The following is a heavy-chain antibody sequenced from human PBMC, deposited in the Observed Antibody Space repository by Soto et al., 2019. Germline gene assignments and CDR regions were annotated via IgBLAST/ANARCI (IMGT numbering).Heavy chain of an antibody. V-gene: IGHV1-69*01. CDR3: VRRLQRVRREIDY. Sequence: QVQLVQSGAEVKKPGSSVKVSCKASGGTFSSYAISWVRQAPGHGLEWMGGIIPIFGTANSAQKFQGRVTLTADESTSTAYMELSSLRSEDTAVYYCVRRLQRVRREIDYWGQGTLVTVSS. J-gene: IGHJ4*02. CDR2: IIPIFGTA. CDR1: GGTFSSYA. D-gene: IGHD1-1*01.